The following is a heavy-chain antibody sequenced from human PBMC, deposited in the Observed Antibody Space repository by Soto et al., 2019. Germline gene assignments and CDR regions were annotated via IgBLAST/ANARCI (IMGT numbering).Heavy chain of an antibody. V-gene: IGHV3-30*18. D-gene: IGHD3-10*01. CDR3: AKVSSDRGYYFYGMYV. CDR1: GFTFRSYG. Sequence: QVQLVESGGGVVQPGRSLRLSCAASGFTFRSYGMHWVRQAPGKGLEWVAVISYDGSDRYYADSVKGRFTISRDNSKNTLYLQMNSLRAEDTAVYYCAKVSSDRGYYFYGMYVWGQGTTVTVSS. J-gene: IGHJ6*02. CDR2: ISYDGSDR.